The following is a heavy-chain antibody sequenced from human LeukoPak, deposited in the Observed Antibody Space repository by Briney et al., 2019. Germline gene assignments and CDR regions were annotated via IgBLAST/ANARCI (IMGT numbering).Heavy chain of an antibody. D-gene: IGHD5-12*01. Sequence: GGSLRLSYAASGFTFSSYAMSWVRQAPGKGLEWVSSISGSGNRTYYADSVKGRFTISRDNSKNTLYLQMNSLRAEDTAVYYCARPQYSGYDYNFDYWGQGTLVTVSS. CDR1: GFTFSSYA. V-gene: IGHV3-23*01. CDR3: ARPQYSGYDYNFDY. CDR2: ISGSGNRT. J-gene: IGHJ4*02.